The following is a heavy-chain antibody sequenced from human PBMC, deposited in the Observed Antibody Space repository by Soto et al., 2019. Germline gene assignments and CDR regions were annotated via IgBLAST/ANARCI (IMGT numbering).Heavy chain of an antibody. J-gene: IGHJ5*02. Sequence: PGGSLRLSCAASGFTFSSYAMSWVRQAPGKGLEWVSAISGSGGSTYYADSVKGRFTISRDNSKNTLYLQMNSLRAEDTAVYYCAKEAPIVLMVYAVNWFDPWGQGTLVTVSS. V-gene: IGHV3-23*01. CDR2: ISGSGGST. D-gene: IGHD2-8*01. CDR3: AKEAPIVLMVYAVNWFDP. CDR1: GFTFSSYA.